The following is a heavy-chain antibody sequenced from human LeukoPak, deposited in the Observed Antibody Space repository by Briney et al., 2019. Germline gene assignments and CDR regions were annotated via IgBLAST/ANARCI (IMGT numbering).Heavy chain of an antibody. CDR1: GFTFSSYS. D-gene: IGHD2-15*01. V-gene: IGHV3-48*01. CDR3: ARDAGGGNKWFDP. Sequence: GGSLRLSCAASGFTFSSYSINWVRQAPGKGLEWVSYISSHSGSSTYYADSVKGRFTISRDNAKNSLFLQMNSLRAEDTAVYYCARDAGGGNKWFDPWGQGTLVTVSS. CDR2: ISSHSGSST. J-gene: IGHJ5*02.